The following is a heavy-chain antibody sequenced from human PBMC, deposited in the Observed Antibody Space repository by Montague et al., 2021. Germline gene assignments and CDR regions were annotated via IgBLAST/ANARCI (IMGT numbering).Heavy chain of an antibody. CDR2: ISSNSRHI. D-gene: IGHD2-8*01. Sequence: RRLSCSASGFPFGAYSMTWVRQAPGKGLDYVSSISSNSRHIYSAAPLRGRFTISRDNAGNSLYLQMDSLRAEDTAVYYCARISTNGVFNAFDLWGRGTVVIVSS. V-gene: IGHV3-21*01. J-gene: IGHJ3*01. CDR1: GFPFGAYS. CDR3: ARISTNGVFNAFDL.